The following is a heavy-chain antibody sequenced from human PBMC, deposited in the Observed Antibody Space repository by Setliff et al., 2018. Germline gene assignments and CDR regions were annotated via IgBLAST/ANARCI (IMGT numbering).Heavy chain of an antibody. CDR1: GYTFTNYG. V-gene: IGHV1-18*01. D-gene: IGHD2-15*01. J-gene: IGHJ6*03. Sequence: ASVKVSCKASGYTFTNYGMTWVRQAPGQGLEWLGWISAYSGNTQYAQRFQGRVTLTTDMSTSQAYRELRDLGRADPAVYHCRISTLSISSGGRGPMVLLSVVGLPLLQGLAWLGWIGVYSGNTQYAQRFQGRVTLTTDMSTSAAYM. CDR3: RISTLSISSGGRGPMVLLSVVGLPLLQGLAWLGWIGVYSGNTQYAQRFQGRVTLTTDMSTSAAYM. CDR2: ISAYSGNT.